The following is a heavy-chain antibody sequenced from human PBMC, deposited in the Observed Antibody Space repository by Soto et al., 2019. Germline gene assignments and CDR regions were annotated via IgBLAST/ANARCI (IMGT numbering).Heavy chain of an antibody. Sequence: EVQLVESGGGLVQPGGSLRLSCAASGFTVSSSYMSYVRQAPGKGLEWVSVIYSGGSTFYADSVKGRCTISRHNTNNTLYRQMTRLRAEDTAVYFCASGWRVDAFDIWGQGTMFTVSS. D-gene: IGHD3-3*01. V-gene: IGHV3-53*04. CDR2: IYSGGST. J-gene: IGHJ3*02. CDR1: GFTVSSSY. CDR3: ASGWRVDAFDI.